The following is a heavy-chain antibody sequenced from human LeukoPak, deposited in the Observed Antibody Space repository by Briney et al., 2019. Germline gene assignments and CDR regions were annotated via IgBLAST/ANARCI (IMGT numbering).Heavy chain of an antibody. J-gene: IGHJ4*02. V-gene: IGHV4-61*02. CDR3: ARDLRGSSGFYYGD. D-gene: IGHD3-22*01. CDR1: GGSISSSSYY. Sequence: PSETLSLTCTVSGGSISSSSYYWGWIRQPAGKGLEWIGRIHISGSTNYNPSLKSRVTVSVDTSKNQFSLNLSSVTAADTAVYYCARDLRGSSGFYYGDWGQGTLVTVSS. CDR2: IHISGST.